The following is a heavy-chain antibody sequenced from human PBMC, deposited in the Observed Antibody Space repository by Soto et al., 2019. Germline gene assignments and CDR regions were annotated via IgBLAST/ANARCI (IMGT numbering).Heavy chain of an antibody. CDR3: ARQAIFGVIIIAFDI. D-gene: IGHD3-3*01. CDR1: GYSFSSYW. CDR2: IDPSDSYT. Sequence: PVESLNISCKVSGYSFSSYWITWVRQMPGKGLEWMGRIDPSDSYTNYSPSFQGHVTISADKSISTAYLQWSSLKASDTAMYYCARQAIFGVIIIAFDIWGQGTMVTVSS. V-gene: IGHV5-10-1*01. J-gene: IGHJ3*02.